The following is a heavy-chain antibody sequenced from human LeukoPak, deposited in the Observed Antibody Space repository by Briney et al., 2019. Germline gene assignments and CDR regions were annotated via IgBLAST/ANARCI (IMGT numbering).Heavy chain of an antibody. CDR3: ARDRGAIAYFDY. Sequence: GRSLRLSCAASGFTLSSYAMHWVRQAAGKGGEGVAVISYDGSNKYYAHSVKGRFTISIDNSKNTLYLQMNSLRAEDTAVYYCARDRGAIAYFDYWGQGTLVTVSS. D-gene: IGHD2-2*01. CDR1: GFTLSSYA. V-gene: IGHV3-30-3*01. J-gene: IGHJ4*02. CDR2: ISYDGSNK.